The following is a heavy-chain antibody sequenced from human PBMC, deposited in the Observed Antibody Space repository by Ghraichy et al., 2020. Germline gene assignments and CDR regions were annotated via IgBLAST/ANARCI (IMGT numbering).Heavy chain of an antibody. CDR3: ARLLHDSRGYYYFDC. V-gene: IGHV4-39*01. CDR2: IYYSGSP. Sequence: LRLSCTVSGGSISSSSYYWGWIRQPPGKGLEWLGSIYYSGSPYHNPSLKSRVTTSVDTSKSQFSLRLSSVTAADTAVYYCARLLHDSRGYYYFDCWGQGILVTVSS. CDR1: GGSISSSSYY. J-gene: IGHJ4*02. D-gene: IGHD3-22*01.